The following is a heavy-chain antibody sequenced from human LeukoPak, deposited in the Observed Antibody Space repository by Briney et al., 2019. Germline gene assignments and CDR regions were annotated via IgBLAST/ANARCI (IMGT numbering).Heavy chain of an antibody. CDR1: GFTFSSYW. J-gene: IGHJ6*02. Sequence: GGSLRLSCAASGFTFSSYWMSWVRQAPGKGLEWVSAISGGGGTTYYADSVKGRFTISRDNSKNTLSLQMNSLRAEDTAVYYCAKDQPGYSSSWYDRYGMDVWGQGTTVTVSS. CDR2: ISGGGGTT. CDR3: AKDQPGYSSSWYDRYGMDV. V-gene: IGHV3-23*01. D-gene: IGHD6-13*01.